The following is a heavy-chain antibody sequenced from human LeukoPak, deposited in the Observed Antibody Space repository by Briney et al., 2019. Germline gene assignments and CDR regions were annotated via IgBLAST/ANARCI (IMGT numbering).Heavy chain of an antibody. J-gene: IGHJ5*02. CDR1: GGTFSSYA. V-gene: IGHV1-69*13. Sequence: SVKVSCKASGGTFSSYAISWVRQAPGQGLEWMGGIIPIFGTANYAQRFQGRVTITADESTSTAYMELSSLRSEDTAVYYCASQRDAPGSNHATWFDPWGQGTLVTVSS. CDR3: ASQRDAPGSNHATWFDP. D-gene: IGHD1-14*01. CDR2: IIPIFGTA.